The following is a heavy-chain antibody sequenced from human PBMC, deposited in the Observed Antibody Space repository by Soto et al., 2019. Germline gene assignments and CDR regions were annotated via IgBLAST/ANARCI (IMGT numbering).Heavy chain of an antibody. CDR2: INPNSGGT. Sequence: GASVKVSCKASGLTFSAYYSYWVRQAPGQGLEWIGWINPNSGGTNNAQKFQGRVTMTRDTSTSTVYMELSALISDDTAVYYCARSLLDEYSSSWRSAYYGMDVWGQGTTVTVSS. CDR1: GLTFSAYY. V-gene: IGHV1-2*02. D-gene: IGHD6-13*01. CDR3: ARSLLDEYSSSWRSAYYGMDV. J-gene: IGHJ6*02.